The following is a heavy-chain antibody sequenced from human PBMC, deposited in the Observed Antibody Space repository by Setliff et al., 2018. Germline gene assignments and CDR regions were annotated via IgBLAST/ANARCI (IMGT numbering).Heavy chain of an antibody. Sequence: SETLSLTCTVSGGSINSPYWSWVRQLPGKGLEWIGYISYTGSTSYNPSLKSRVTISIDTSKTQFSLRLTSVTAADTAVYFCARVDDVGSGYENWIDPWGRGTLVTVSS. CDR3: ARVDDVGSGYENWIDP. D-gene: IGHD3-22*01. V-gene: IGHV4-59*11. CDR1: GGSINSPY. J-gene: IGHJ5*02. CDR2: ISYTGST.